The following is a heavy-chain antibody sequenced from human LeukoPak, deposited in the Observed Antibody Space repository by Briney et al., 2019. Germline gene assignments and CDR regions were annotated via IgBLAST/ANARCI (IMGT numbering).Heavy chain of an antibody. CDR1: RDSISRYY. Sequence: SETLSLPLTVSRDSISRYYWRWIPQPPGKGLEWVGYIYTRGGPNHIPFLTGRVTISIDTSKNEFSLKLRSVTPADSAVYYCARLTLLSTSPYRYYLDYWGQGALVTVSS. CDR2: IYTRGGP. J-gene: IGHJ4*02. CDR3: ARLTLLSTSPYRYYLDY. V-gene: IGHV4-4*09. D-gene: IGHD6-6*01.